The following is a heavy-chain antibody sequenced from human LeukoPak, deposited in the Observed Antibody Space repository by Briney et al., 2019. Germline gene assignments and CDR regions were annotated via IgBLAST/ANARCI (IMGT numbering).Heavy chain of an antibody. V-gene: IGHV4-34*01. D-gene: IGHD3-16*02. J-gene: IGHJ5*02. CDR2: INHSGST. CDR1: GGSFSGYY. CDR3: ARANTDYDYVWGSYRLVNWFDP. Sequence: SETLSLTCAVYGGSFSGYYWSWIRQPPGKGLEWIGEINHSGSTNYNPSLKSRVTISVDTSKNQFSLKLSSVTAADTAVYYCARANTDYDYVWGSYRLVNWFDPWGQGTLVTVSS.